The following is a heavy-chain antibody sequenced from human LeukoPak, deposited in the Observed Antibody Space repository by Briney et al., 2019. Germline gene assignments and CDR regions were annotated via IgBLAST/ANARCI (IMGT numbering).Heavy chain of an antibody. CDR3: AKDRGRVVPAALDY. CDR2: ISGSGGST. V-gene: IGHV3-23*01. Sequence: GGSLRLSCAASGFTLSSYAMSWVRQAPGKGLEWVSAISGSGGSTYYADSVKGRFTISRDNSKNTLYLQMNSLRAEDTAVYYCAKDRGRVVPAALDYWGQGTLVTVSS. CDR1: GFTLSSYA. J-gene: IGHJ4*02. D-gene: IGHD2-2*01.